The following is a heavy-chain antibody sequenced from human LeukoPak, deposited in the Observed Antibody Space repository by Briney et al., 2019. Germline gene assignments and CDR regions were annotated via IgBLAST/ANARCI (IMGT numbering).Heavy chain of an antibody. V-gene: IGHV1-46*01. CDR3: ARSPPGYYYFDY. J-gene: IGHJ4*02. D-gene: IGHD6-25*01. CDR1: GYTFTSYY. CDR2: INPSGGGT. Sequence: GASVKVSCKASGYTFTSYYIHWVRQAPGQGLEWMGVINPSGGGTTYAQKFQGRVTMTRDMSTSTVYMELSSLRSEDTAMYYCARSPPGYYYFDYWGQGTLVTVSS.